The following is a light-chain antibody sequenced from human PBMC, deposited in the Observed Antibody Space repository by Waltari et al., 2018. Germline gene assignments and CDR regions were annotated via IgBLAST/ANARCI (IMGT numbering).Light chain of an antibody. Sequence: DIQMTQPPSFVSASVGDRVTITCRASQGISSRLAWYQQKPGKAPKLLIYTASTLQSGVPSRFSGSGSGTEFTLIITTLQPEDFATYFCLQAYSFPRTFGQRTKLEIK. CDR3: LQAYSFPRT. V-gene: IGKV1-12*01. CDR1: QGISSR. J-gene: IGKJ2*01. CDR2: TAS.